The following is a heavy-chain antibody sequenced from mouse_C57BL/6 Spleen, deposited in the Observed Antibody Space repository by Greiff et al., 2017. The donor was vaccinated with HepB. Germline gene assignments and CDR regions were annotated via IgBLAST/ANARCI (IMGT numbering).Heavy chain of an antibody. J-gene: IGHJ4*01. V-gene: IGHV1-22*01. D-gene: IGHD1-1*01. CDR1: GYTFTDYN. CDR2: INPNNGGT. Sequence: EVQLQQSGPELVKPGASVKMSCKASGYTFTDYNMHWVKQSHGKSLEWIGYINPNNGGTSYNQKFKGKATLTVNKSSSTAYMELRSLTSEDSAVYYCAKEGYYYGSSWAMDYWGQGTSVTVSS. CDR3: AKEGYYYGSSWAMDY.